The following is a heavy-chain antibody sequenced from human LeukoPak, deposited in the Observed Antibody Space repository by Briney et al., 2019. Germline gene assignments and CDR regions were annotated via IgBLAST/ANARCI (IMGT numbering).Heavy chain of an antibody. CDR3: ARDSRTPGYSYGPRLDY. V-gene: IGHV3-48*03. J-gene: IGHJ4*02. CDR1: GFTFSSYE. CDR2: ISSSGSTI. D-gene: IGHD5-18*01. Sequence: GGSLRLSCAASGFTFSSYEMNWVRQAPGKGLEWVSYISSSGSTIYYADSVKGRFTISRDNAKNSLYLQMNSLRAEDTAVYYCARDSRTPGYSYGPRLDYWGQGTLVTVSS.